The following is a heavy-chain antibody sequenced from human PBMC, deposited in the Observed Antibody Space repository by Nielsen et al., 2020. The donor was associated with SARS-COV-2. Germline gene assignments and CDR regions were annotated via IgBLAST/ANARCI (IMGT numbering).Heavy chain of an antibody. Sequence: SETLSLTCTVSGGSISSYYWSWIRQPPGKGLEWIGEINHSGSTNYNPSLKSRVTISVDTSKNQFSLKLSSVTAADTAVYYCARGRGYVHYWGQGTLVTVSS. J-gene: IGHJ4*02. V-gene: IGHV4-34*01. CDR2: INHSGST. D-gene: IGHD5-18*01. CDR1: GGSISSYY. CDR3: ARGRGYVHY.